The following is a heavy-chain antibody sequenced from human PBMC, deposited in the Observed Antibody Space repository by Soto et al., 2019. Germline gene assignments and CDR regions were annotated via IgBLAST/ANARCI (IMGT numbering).Heavy chain of an antibody. D-gene: IGHD2-8*02. CDR2: INHSVST. CDR3: ARDKITGLCDY. CDR1: GGSFSGYY. Sequence: SETLSLTCAVYGGSFSGYYWTWIRQPPGTGLEWIGEINHSVSTNYNPSLKSRVTISVDTSKNQFSLKLTSVTAADTAVYYCARDKITGLCDYWGQGTLVTVS. V-gene: IGHV4-34*01. J-gene: IGHJ4*02.